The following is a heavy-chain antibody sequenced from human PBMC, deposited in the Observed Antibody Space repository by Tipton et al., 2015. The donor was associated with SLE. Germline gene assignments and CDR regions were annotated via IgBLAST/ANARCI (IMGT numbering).Heavy chain of an antibody. CDR3: ARGSNFYYYYGMDV. CDR2: IYTSGITNYT. J-gene: IGHJ6*02. V-gene: IGHV4-4*09. Sequence: TLSLTCIVSGGSISSYYWSWIRQPPGKGLEWIGYIYTSGITNYTNYNPSLKSRVTISVDTSKNQFSLRLTSVTAADTAVYYCARGSNFYYYYGMDVWGQGTTVTVSS. CDR1: GGSISSYY.